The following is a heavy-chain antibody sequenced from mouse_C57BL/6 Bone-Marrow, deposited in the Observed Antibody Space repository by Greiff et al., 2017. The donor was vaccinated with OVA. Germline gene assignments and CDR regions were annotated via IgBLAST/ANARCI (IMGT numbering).Heavy chain of an antibody. D-gene: IGHD1-1*01. Sequence: VQLQQSGAELVMPGASVKLSCKASGYTFTSYWMHWVKQRPGQGLEWIGEIDPSDSYTNYNQKFKGKSTLTVDKSSSTAYLQLSSLTSEDSAVYYCARNYGSSYLDYWGQGTSVTVSS. CDR3: ARNYGSSYLDY. J-gene: IGHJ4*01. CDR2: IDPSDSYT. V-gene: IGHV1-69*01. CDR1: GYTFTSYW.